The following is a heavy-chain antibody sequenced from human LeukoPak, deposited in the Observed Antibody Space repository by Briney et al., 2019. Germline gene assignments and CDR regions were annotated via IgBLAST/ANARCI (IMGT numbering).Heavy chain of an antibody. V-gene: IGHV3-53*01. CDR2: IYVGGST. J-gene: IGHJ4*02. CDR1: GFTFSDYY. D-gene: IGHD2-2*01. CDR3: ARDHRNAGVFDY. Sequence: PGGSLRLSCAASGFTFSDYYMSWVRQAPGKGLEWLSVIYVGGSTFYADSVKGRFTISRDNSKNTLYLQMNSLRADDTAVYYCARDHRNAGVFDYWGQGTLVTVSS.